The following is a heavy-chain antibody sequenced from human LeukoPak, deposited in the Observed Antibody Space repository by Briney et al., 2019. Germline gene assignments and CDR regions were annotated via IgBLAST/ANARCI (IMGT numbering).Heavy chain of an antibody. J-gene: IGHJ4*02. CDR3: ARVGWRVTAEYFDY. CDR2: INHSGST. CDR1: GFTFSSYR. V-gene: IGHV4-34*01. Sequence: GSLRLSCAASGFTFSSYRMNWIRQPPGKGLEWIGEINHSGSTNYNPSLKSRVTISVDTSKNQFSLKLSSVTAADTAVYYCARVGWRVTAEYFDYWGQGTLVTVSS. D-gene: IGHD2-21*02.